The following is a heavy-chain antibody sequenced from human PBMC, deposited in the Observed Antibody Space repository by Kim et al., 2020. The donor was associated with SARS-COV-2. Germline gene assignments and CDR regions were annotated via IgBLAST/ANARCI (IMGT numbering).Heavy chain of an antibody. J-gene: IGHJ6*02. Sequence: GGSLILSCAASGFTFSTYSMNWVRQAPGKGLEWVSSISSSSDYIYYADSVKGRFTISRDNAKDSVFLQMNSLRAEDTAVYYCARNLVPSTKTYGMDVWGQGTTVAVSS. D-gene: IGHD1-26*01. V-gene: IGHV3-21*01. CDR3: ARNLVPSTKTYGMDV. CDR1: GFTFSTYS. CDR2: ISSSSDYI.